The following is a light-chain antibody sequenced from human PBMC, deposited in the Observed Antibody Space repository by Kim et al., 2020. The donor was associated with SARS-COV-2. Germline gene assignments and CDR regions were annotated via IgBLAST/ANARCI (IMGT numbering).Light chain of an antibody. CDR1: SSNIGAGYD. CDR2: RDN. V-gene: IGLV1-40*01. Sequence: QSVLTQPPSVSGAPGQRVTMSCTGNSSNIGAGYDVNWYQHVPGKAPRPLIYRDNNRRSGVPDRFSGSKSGASASLAISGLQAEDEADYYCHSYDSRLSAIVFGGGTKVTVL. CDR3: HSYDSRLSAIV. J-gene: IGLJ2*01.